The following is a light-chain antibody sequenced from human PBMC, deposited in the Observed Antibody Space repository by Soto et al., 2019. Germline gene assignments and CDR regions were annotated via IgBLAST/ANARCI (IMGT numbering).Light chain of an antibody. CDR2: LGS. J-gene: IGKJ4*01. CDR3: MQPLHRPST. V-gene: IGKV2-28*01. Sequence: DIVMTQSPLSLPVTPGEPASISCRSSQSLLHSNGYNYLDWYLQKPGQSPQLLIYLGSNRASGVPDRFSGSGSCTDYTRKISRVEAEDVRVYYCMQPLHRPSTLGGGNKV. CDR1: QSLLHSNGYNY.